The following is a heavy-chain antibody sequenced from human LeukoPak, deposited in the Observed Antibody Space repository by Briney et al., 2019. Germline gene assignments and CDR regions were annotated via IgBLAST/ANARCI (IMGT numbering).Heavy chain of an antibody. Sequence: PGGSLRLSCAASGFTFSSYGMNWVRQAPGKGLEWVSSISSSSSYIYYADSVKGRFTISRDSAKNSLYLQMNSLRAEDTAVYYCARDIQVDFDYWGQGTLVTVSS. CDR1: GFTFSSYG. CDR3: ARDIQVDFDY. J-gene: IGHJ4*02. D-gene: IGHD2-21*01. CDR2: ISSSSSYI. V-gene: IGHV3-21*01.